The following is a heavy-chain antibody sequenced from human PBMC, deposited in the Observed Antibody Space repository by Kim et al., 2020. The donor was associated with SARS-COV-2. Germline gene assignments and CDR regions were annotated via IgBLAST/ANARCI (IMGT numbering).Heavy chain of an antibody. CDR3: ARPDSSGYLSFDY. D-gene: IGHD3-22*01. V-gene: IGHV4-39*01. J-gene: IGHJ4*02. Sequence: YKPSLRGRVTTSDDTSKNQFSLMLGSVTAADTAVYYCARPDSSGYLSFDYWGQGTLVTVSS.